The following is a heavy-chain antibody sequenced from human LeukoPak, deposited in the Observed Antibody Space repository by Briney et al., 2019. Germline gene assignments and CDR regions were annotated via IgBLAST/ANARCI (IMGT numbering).Heavy chain of an antibody. J-gene: IGHJ6*04. Sequence: PGGSLRLSCAASGSTFSSYAMSWVRQAPGKGLEWVSAISGSGGSTYYADSVKGRFTISRDNSKNTLYLQMNSLRAEGTAVYYCAGGGVVVPAAMVRYYYYGMDVWGKGTTVTVSS. CDR2: ISGSGGST. V-gene: IGHV3-23*01. D-gene: IGHD2-2*01. CDR3: AGGGVVVPAAMVRYYYYGMDV. CDR1: GSTFSSYA.